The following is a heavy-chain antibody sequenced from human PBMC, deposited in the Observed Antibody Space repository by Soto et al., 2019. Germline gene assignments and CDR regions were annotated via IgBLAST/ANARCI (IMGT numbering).Heavy chain of an antibody. Sequence: QLQLQESGPGLVKPSETLSLTCSVSGGSINRSPNFWGWIRQPPGKGLEWIASIFYTGSTYYNPSLKSRAAISVDTSNNSFSLKLSSVTASDTAVYYCARNFFGSATTSFDFWGQGTLVTVSS. J-gene: IGHJ4*02. CDR2: IFYTGST. V-gene: IGHV4-39*01. D-gene: IGHD6-19*01. CDR3: ARNFFGSATTSFDF. CDR1: GGSINRSPNF.